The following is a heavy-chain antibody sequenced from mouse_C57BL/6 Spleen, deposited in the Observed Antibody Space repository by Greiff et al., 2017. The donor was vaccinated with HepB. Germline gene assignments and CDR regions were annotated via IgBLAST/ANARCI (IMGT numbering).Heavy chain of an antibody. V-gene: IGHV1-19*01. D-gene: IGHD1-1*01. Sequence: EVQLQQSGPVLVKPGASVKMSCKASGYTFTDYYMNWVKQSHGKSLEWIGVINPYNGGTSYNQKFKGKATLTVDKSSSTAYMELNSLTSEDSAVYYCARRGTTVVAKSRYFDVWGTGTTVTVSS. CDR1: GYTFTDYY. CDR3: ARRGTTVVAKSRYFDV. CDR2: INPYNGGT. J-gene: IGHJ1*03.